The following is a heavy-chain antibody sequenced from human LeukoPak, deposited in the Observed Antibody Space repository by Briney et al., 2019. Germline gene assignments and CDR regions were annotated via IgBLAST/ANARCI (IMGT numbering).Heavy chain of an antibody. CDR1: GGTFSSYA. V-gene: IGHV1-69*05. CDR2: IIPIFGTA. D-gene: IGHD2-2*01. CDR3: ARETYCSSTSCYDGVYYYYYGMDV. Sequence: SVKVSCKAPGGTFSSYAISWVRQAPGQGLEWMGGIIPIFGTANYAQKFQGRVTITTDESTSTAYMELRSLRSDDTAVYYCARETYCSSTSCYDGVYYYYYGMDVWGQGTTVTVSS. J-gene: IGHJ6*02.